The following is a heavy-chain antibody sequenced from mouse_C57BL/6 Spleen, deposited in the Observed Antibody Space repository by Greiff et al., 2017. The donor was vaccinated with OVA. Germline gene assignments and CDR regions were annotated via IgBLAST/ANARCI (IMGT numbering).Heavy chain of an antibody. CDR3: AIIAPTTVY. J-gene: IGHJ4*01. CDR1: GYTFTSYW. Sequence: QVQLQQPGAELVKPGASVKVSCKASGYTFTSYWMHWVKQRPGQGLEWIGRLHPSDSDTHYNQKFKGKATLTVAKSSSTAYMQLSSLTSADSSVYYCAIIAPTTVYWGQGTSVTVSS. V-gene: IGHV1-74*01. D-gene: IGHD6-5*01. CDR2: LHPSDSDT.